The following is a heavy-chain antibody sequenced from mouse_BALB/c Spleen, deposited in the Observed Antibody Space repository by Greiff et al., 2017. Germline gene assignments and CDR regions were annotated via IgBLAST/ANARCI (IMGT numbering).Heavy chain of an antibody. CDR1: GYTFTSYW. CDR3: AREGGLRRVSYAMDY. CDR2: IDPSDSYT. V-gene: IGHV1-69*02. J-gene: IGHJ4*01. D-gene: IGHD2-4*01. Sequence: QVQLQQPGAELVKPGASVKLSCKASGYTFTSYWMHWVKQRPGQGLEWIGEIDPSDSYTNYNQKFKGKATLTVDKSSSTAYMQLSSLTSEDSAVYYCAREGGLRRVSYAMDYWGQGTSVTVSS.